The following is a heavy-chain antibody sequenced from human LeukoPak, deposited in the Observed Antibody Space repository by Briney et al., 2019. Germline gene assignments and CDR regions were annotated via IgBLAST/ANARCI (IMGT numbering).Heavy chain of an antibody. D-gene: IGHD3-9*01. V-gene: IGHV4-30-2*01. CDR1: GGSISSGGYS. CDR2: IYHSGST. Sequence: SETLSLTCAVSGGSISSGGYSWSWIRQPPGKGLEWIGYIYHSGSTYYNPSLKSRVTISVDTSKNQFSLKLSSVTAADTAVYYCARGSGYDILTGYYNNWFDPWGQGTLVTVSS. J-gene: IGHJ5*02. CDR3: ARGSGYDILTGYYNNWFDP.